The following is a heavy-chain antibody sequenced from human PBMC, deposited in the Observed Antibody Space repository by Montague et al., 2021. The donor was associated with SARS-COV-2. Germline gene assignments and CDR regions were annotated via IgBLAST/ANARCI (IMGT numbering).Heavy chain of an antibody. CDR3: ARSLGIVVVPGCKERPLEL. D-gene: IGHD2-2*01. Sequence: QSGAEVKKPGESLRISCQGSGYRFTSYSITWVRQMPGQGLEWIGRIDPNDSYTNYNPAFQGHVTMSADKSISTAYLQWGSLKASDTAMYYCARSLGIVVVPGCKERPLELWGKGTTGTVSS. J-gene: IGHJ6*04. CDR2: IDPNDSYT. V-gene: IGHV5-10-1*01. CDR1: GYRFTSYS.